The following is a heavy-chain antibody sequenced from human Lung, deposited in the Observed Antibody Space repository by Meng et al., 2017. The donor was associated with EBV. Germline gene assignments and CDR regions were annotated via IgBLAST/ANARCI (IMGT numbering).Heavy chain of an antibody. CDR3: ARAELGDFDY. CDR2: ISSSSSYI. Sequence: EVELVGSGGGLVKPWASLILYCAASGFTFSTYRMNWVRQAPGKGLEWVSSISSSSSYIYYADSVKGRFTISRDNAKNSMYLQMNSLRAEDTAVYYCARAELGDFDYWGQGTLVTVSS. CDR1: GFTFSTYR. D-gene: IGHD3-10*01. J-gene: IGHJ4*02. V-gene: IGHV3-21*01.